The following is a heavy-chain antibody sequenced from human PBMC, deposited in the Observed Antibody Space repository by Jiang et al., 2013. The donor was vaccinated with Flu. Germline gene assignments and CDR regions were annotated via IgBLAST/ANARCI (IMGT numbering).Heavy chain of an antibody. V-gene: IGHV3-49*03. CDR2: IRSKAYGGTT. CDR3: TRPSPFSGSYYVWCAFDI. J-gene: IGHJ3*02. CDR1: GFTFGDYA. D-gene: IGHD1-26*01. Sequence: QLLESGGGLVQPGRSLRLSCTASGFTFGDYAMSWFRQAPGKGLEWVGFIRSKAYGGTTEYAASVKGRFTISRDDSKSIAYLQMNSLKTEDTAVYYCTRPSPFSGSYYVWCAFDIWGQGTMVTVSS.